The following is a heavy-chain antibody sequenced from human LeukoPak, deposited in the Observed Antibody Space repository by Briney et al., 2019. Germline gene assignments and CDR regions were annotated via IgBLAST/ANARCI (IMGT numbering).Heavy chain of an antibody. CDR2: IRSTSNTI. CDR3: ARDFGRWFIDY. CDR1: GFAFSSYE. Sequence: GGSLRLSCAASGFAFSSYEMNWVRQTPGKGLEWVSYIRSTSNTIYYADSVKGRFTISRDNAKNSLYLQMNSLRAEDTAVYYCARDFGRWFIDYWGQGTLVTVSS. D-gene: IGHD4-23*01. V-gene: IGHV3-48*03. J-gene: IGHJ4*02.